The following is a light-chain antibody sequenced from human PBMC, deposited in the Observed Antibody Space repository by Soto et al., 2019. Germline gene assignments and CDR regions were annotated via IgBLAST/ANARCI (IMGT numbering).Light chain of an antibody. CDR3: SSHAGSIHFYV. CDR1: SSDVGAYNF. CDR2: EVT. Sequence: QSVLTQPPSASGSPGQSVTISCTGTSSDVGAYNFVSWYQQHPGKAPKLIISEVTKRPSGVPDRFSGSKSGNTASLTASGLQAEDEADYYCSSHAGSIHFYVFGTGTKVTV. J-gene: IGLJ1*01. V-gene: IGLV2-8*01.